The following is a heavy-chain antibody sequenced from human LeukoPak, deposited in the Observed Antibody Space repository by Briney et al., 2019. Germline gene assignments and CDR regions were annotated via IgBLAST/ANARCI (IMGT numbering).Heavy chain of an antibody. D-gene: IGHD2-2*02. V-gene: IGHV1-69*04. CDR1: GYTFTSYD. J-gene: IGHJ5*02. CDR2: IIPILGIA. Sequence: ASVKVSCKASGYTFTSYDISWVRQAPGQGLEWMGRIIPILGIANYAQKFQGRVTITADKSTSTAYMELSSLRSEDTAVYYCARDDCSSTSCYSLSWFDPWGQGTLVTVSS. CDR3: ARDDCSSTSCYSLSWFDP.